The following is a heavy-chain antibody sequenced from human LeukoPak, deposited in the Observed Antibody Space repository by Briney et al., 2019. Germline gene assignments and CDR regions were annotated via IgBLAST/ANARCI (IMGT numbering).Heavy chain of an antibody. CDR1: GCTFTGYY. J-gene: IGHJ3*02. CDR3: ARDMQYYYDSSGYTDAFDI. CDR2: INPNSGGT. V-gene: IGHV1-2*02. D-gene: IGHD3-22*01. Sequence: ASVKVSCKASGCTFTGYYMHWVRQAPGQGLEWMGWINPNSGGTNYAQKFQGRVTMTRDTSISTAYMELSKLRSDDTAVYYCARDMQYYYDSSGYTDAFDIWGQGTMVTVSS.